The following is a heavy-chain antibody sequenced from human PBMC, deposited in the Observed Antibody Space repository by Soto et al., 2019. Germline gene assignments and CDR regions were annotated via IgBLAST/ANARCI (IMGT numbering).Heavy chain of an antibody. D-gene: IGHD3-10*01. Sequence: EVQLVESGGGLVKPGGSLRLSCAASGFTFSTYSMNWVRQAPGKGLEWVSSISSSSSYIYYADSVKGRFTISRDNAKNPRNRKRNGRGAEDTAVYYCARDRGGDLKAFDIWGQGTMVTVSS. CDR1: GFTFSTYS. J-gene: IGHJ3*02. V-gene: IGHV3-21*01. CDR2: ISSSSSYI. CDR3: ARDRGGDLKAFDI.